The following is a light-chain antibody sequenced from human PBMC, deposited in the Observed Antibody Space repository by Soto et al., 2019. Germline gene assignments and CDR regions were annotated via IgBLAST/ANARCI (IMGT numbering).Light chain of an antibody. CDR1: SSDVGGYNY. CDR2: EVS. Sequence: QSVLAQPASVSGSPGQSIAISCTGTSSDVGGYNYVSWYQQHPDKAPKLLISEVSIRPSGVSDRFSGSKSGNTASLTISGLQTEDEADYYCSSFTSAYTFVFGSGTQLTVL. J-gene: IGLJ7*01. V-gene: IGLV2-14*01. CDR3: SSFTSAYTFV.